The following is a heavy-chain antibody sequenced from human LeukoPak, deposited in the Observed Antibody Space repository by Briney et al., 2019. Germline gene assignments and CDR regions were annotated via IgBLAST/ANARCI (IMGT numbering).Heavy chain of an antibody. CDR1: GGSISSNSYY. D-gene: IGHD3-10*01. CDR2: IYYSGST. V-gene: IGHV4-39*01. Sequence: SETLSLTCAVSGGSISSNSYYWGWIRQPPGKGLKWIGSIYYSGSTYYNPSLKSRVTISVDTSKNQFSLKLSSVTAADTAVYYCARTRYYYNSRSYGAPYYFDYWGQGTLVTVSS. CDR3: ARTRYYYNSRSYGAPYYFDY. J-gene: IGHJ4*02.